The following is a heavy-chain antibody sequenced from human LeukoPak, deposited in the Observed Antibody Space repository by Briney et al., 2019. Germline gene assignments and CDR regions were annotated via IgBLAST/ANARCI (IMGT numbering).Heavy chain of an antibody. CDR2: VNSDGSTT. CDR1: GFPFSNYW. CDR3: ARFGATAIDY. V-gene: IGHV3-74*01. J-gene: IGHJ4*02. D-gene: IGHD3-16*01. Sequence: GGSLRLSCAASGFPFSNYWMHWVRQAPGKALVWVSRVNSDGSTTNYADSVKGRFTISRDNAENTLYMRMNSLRPEDTAVYYCARFGATAIDYWGQGTLVTVSS.